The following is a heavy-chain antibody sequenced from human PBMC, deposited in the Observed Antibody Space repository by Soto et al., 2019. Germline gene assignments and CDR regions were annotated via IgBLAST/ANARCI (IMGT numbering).Heavy chain of an antibody. D-gene: IGHD3-22*01. J-gene: IGHJ4*02. V-gene: IGHV4-4*02. Sequence: QVQLQESGPGLVKPSGTLSLTCAVSGGSISSSNWWSWVRQTPGKGLEWIGEIFHSGITNYNPSLKSRVTISVDTSQNQFSLKLSPVTAADTAVYYCAKDHHYVSRGGGYYFDYWGQGTLVTVSA. CDR1: GGSISSSNW. CDR2: IFHSGIT. CDR3: AKDHHYVSRGGGYYFDY.